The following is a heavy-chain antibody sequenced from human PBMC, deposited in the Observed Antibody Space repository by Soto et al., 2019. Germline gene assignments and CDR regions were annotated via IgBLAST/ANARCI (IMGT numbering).Heavy chain of an antibody. CDR2: ISAYNGNT. CDR1: GYTFTSYG. CDR3: AREKVVVITTLGAFEI. V-gene: IGHV1-18*01. J-gene: IGHJ3*02. D-gene: IGHD3-22*01. Sequence: ASVKVSCKASGYTFTSYGISWVRQASGQGLEWMGWISAYNGNTNYAQKLQGRVTMTTDTSTSTAYMELRSLRSGDTAVYYCAREKVVVITTLGAFEIWGQGTMVTVSS.